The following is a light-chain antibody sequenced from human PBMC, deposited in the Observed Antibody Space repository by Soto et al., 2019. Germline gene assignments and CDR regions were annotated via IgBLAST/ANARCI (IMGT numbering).Light chain of an antibody. V-gene: IGLV1-44*01. J-gene: IGLJ3*02. CDR3: AAWDGSLSGLV. CDR2: SNV. CDR1: SSNIGSNT. Sequence: QSVLTQAPSVSGTPGQRVTISCSGSSSNIGSNTVSWYQQVPGTAPKVLIYSNVQRPSGVPDRFSGSKSGTSASLAIGGLQSEDEADYYCAAWDGSLSGLVFGGGTKLTVL.